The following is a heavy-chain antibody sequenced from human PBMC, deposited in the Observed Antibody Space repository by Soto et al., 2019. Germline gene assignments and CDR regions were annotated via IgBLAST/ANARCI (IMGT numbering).Heavy chain of an antibody. CDR1: GFTFSNYV. CDR3: ARGGCSGGGNCYLNI. V-gene: IGHV3-64*02. J-gene: IGHJ4*02. D-gene: IGHD2-21*01. CDR2: ISESGDST. Sequence: XGSLRLSCAASGFTFSNYVMNWVRQVPGKGLDYVSAISESGDSTYYVDSVKGRFTISRDNSKNTLYLQMTSLSAEDMAVYYCARGGCSGGGNCYLNIWGQGTLVTVS.